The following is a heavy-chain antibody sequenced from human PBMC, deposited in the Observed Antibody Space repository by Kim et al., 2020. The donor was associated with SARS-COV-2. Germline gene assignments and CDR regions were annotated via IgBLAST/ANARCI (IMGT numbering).Heavy chain of an antibody. Sequence: YNGYAVSVKSRKIINPDTSKNQFSLQLTSVTPEDTAVYYCVRVVAGRCDYWGQGTLVTVSS. CDR2: YN. V-gene: IGHV6-1*01. D-gene: IGHD6-19*01. CDR3: VRVVAGRCDY. J-gene: IGHJ4*02.